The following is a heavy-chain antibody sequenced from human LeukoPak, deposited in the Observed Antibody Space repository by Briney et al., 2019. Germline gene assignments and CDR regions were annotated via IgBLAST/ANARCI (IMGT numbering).Heavy chain of an antibody. Sequence: GESLRLSCAASGFTFSSYAMSWVRQAPGKGLEWVSAISGSGGSTYYADSVKGRFTISRDNSKNTLYLQMNSLRAEDTAVYYCARDYGDYAFFDYWGQGTLVTVSS. CDR3: ARDYGDYAFFDY. CDR2: ISGSGGST. D-gene: IGHD4-17*01. V-gene: IGHV3-23*01. CDR1: GFTFSSYA. J-gene: IGHJ4*02.